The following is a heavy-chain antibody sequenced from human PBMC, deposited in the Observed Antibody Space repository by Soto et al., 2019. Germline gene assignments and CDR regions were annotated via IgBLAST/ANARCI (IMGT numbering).Heavy chain of an antibody. CDR2: IYYSGST. Sequence: TLSLTCTVSGGSLSSGCYYWRWIRQHPGKGLEWIGYIYYSGSTYYNPSLKSRVTISVDTSKNQFSLNLSSVTAADTAVYYCAGITVPECSGGSCYDGKVFQVTKGGQGTLVTVSS. V-gene: IGHV4-31*03. J-gene: IGHJ4*02. CDR1: GGSLSSGCYY. D-gene: IGHD2-15*01. CDR3: AGITVPECSGGSCYDGKVFQVTK.